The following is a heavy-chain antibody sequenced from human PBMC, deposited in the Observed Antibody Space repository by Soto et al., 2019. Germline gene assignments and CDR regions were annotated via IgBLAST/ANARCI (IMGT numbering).Heavy chain of an antibody. CDR1: GFTFSSYA. D-gene: IGHD5-18*01. CDR3: VKILQYSYGLPH. V-gene: IGHV3-64D*06. J-gene: IGHJ4*02. Sequence: PGGSLRLSCSASGFTFSSYAMHWVRQAPGKGLEYVSVISSNGGSTYYADSVKGRFTISRGNSKNTLYLQMSSLRAEDTAVYYCVKILQYSYGLPHWGQGTLVTVSS. CDR2: ISSNGGST.